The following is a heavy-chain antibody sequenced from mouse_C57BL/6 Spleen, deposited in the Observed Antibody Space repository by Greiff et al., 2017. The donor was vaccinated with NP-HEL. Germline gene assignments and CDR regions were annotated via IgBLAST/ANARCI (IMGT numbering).Heavy chain of an antibody. CDR3: ARMTITTVGYFDY. CDR1: GFTFSDYY. CDR2: ISNGGGST. J-gene: IGHJ2*01. Sequence: EVKLQESGGGLVQPGGSLKLSCAASGFTFSDYYMYWVRQTPEKRLEWVAYISNGGGSTYYPDTVKGRFTISRDNAKNTLYLQMSRLKSEDTAMYYCARMTITTVGYFDYWGQGTTLTVSS. D-gene: IGHD1-1*01. V-gene: IGHV5-12*01.